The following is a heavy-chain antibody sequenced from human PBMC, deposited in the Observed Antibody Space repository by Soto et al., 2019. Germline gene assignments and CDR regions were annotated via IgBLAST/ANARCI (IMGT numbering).Heavy chain of an antibody. V-gene: IGHV3-9*01. J-gene: IGHJ4*02. CDR2: ISWNSGSI. D-gene: IGHD2-2*01. Sequence: EVQLVESGGGLVQPGRSLRLSCAASAFTFGDYAMHWVRQAPEKGLEWVSCISWNSGSIVYVDSVEGRFTISRDNAKNSLYLQMNSLRPDDTAFYYCAKGYTTSCFAHFDFWGQGALVTVSS. CDR3: AKGYTTSCFAHFDF. CDR1: AFTFGDYA.